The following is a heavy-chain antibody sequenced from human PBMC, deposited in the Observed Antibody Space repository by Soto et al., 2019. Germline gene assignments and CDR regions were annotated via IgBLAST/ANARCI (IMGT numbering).Heavy chain of an antibody. V-gene: IGHV4-59*01. CDR2: IYYSGST. J-gene: IGHJ5*02. CDR1: GGSISSYY. D-gene: IGHD3-9*01. CDR3: ARRSDDILTGYNWFDP. Sequence: SETLSLTCTVSGGSISSYYWSWIRQPPGKGLEWIGYIYYSGSTNYNPSLKSRVTISVDTSKNQFSLKLSSVTAADTAVYYCARRSDDILTGYNWFDPWGQGTLVTVSS.